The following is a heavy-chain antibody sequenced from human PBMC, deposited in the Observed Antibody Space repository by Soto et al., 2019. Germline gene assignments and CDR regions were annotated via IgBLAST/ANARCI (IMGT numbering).Heavy chain of an antibody. Sequence: QLQLQESGPGLVKPSETLSLTCTVSGGSISSSSYYWGWIRQPPGKGLEWIGSIYYSGSTYYNPSLKSRVTISVDTSKNQCSLKLSSVTAADTAVYYCARRGYYYDSSGFEYWGQGTLVTVSS. CDR1: GGSISSSSYY. J-gene: IGHJ4*02. CDR2: IYYSGST. CDR3: ARRGYYYDSSGFEY. V-gene: IGHV4-39*01. D-gene: IGHD3-22*01.